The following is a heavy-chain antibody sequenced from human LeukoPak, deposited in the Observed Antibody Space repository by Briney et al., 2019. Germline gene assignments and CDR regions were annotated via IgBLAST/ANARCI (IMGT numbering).Heavy chain of an antibody. CDR1: GFTFSSYS. D-gene: IGHD3-9*01. CDR3: ARGYYDILTGYYH. Sequence: GGSLRLSCAASGFTFSSYSMNWVRQAPGKGLEWVSYISSSGSTIYYADSVKGRFTISRDNAKNSLYLQMNSLRAEDTAVYYCARGYYDILTGYYHWGQGTLVTVSS. CDR2: ISSSGSTI. J-gene: IGHJ4*02. V-gene: IGHV3-48*04.